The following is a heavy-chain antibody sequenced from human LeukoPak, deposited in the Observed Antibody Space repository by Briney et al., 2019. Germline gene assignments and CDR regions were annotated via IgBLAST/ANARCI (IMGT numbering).Heavy chain of an antibody. V-gene: IGHV1-2*06. CDR3: ARDYCSSTSCLFDY. J-gene: IGHJ4*02. CDR2: INPNSGDT. CDR1: GYTFTRYP. Sequence: ASVTVSCKTSGYTFTRYPVNWLRQAPGHGLEWMGRINPNSGDTIYAQKFQGRVTMTRDTSISTAYMELSRLRSDDTAVYYCARDYCSSTSCLFDYWGQGTLVTVSS. D-gene: IGHD2-2*01.